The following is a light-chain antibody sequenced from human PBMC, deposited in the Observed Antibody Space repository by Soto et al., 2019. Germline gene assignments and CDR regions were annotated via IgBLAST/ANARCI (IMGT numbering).Light chain of an antibody. CDR3: HQSHTTPLT. CDR1: QTISTY. J-gene: IGKJ4*01. V-gene: IGKV1-39*01. Sequence: DIQMTQSPSSLSASVGDRVTITCRASQTISTYLNWYQQKPGKAPQVLIYTASSLQSGVPSRFSGSGSGTDFTLTISSLQPEDIATYFCHQSHTTPLTFGGGTKVEIK. CDR2: TAS.